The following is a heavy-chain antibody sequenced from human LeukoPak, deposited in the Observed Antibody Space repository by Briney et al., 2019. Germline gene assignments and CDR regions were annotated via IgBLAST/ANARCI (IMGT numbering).Heavy chain of an antibody. D-gene: IGHD1-26*01. CDR2: INPSGGST. Sequence: ASVKVSCKASGYTFTSYYMHWVRQAPGQGLEWMGIINPSGGSTSYAQKFQGRVTMTRDTSTSTVYMELSSLRSEDTAVYYCATIVGATGHFDYWGQGTLVTVSS. CDR1: GYTFTSYY. CDR3: ATIVGATGHFDY. V-gene: IGHV1-46*01. J-gene: IGHJ4*02.